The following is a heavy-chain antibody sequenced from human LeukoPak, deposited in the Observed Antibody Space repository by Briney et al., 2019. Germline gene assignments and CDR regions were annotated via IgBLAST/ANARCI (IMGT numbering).Heavy chain of an antibody. CDR3: ARDNPPTVTTHYYYYYYYMDV. D-gene: IGHD4-11*01. V-gene: IGHV3-30-3*01. CDR1: GFTFSSYA. CDR2: ISYDGSNK. J-gene: IGHJ6*03. Sequence: GRSLRLSCAASGFTFSSYAMHWVRQAPGKGLEWVAVISYDGSNKYYADSVKGRFTISRDNSKNTLYLQMNSLRAEDTAVYYCARDNPPTVTTHYYYYYYYMDVWGKGTTVTVSS.